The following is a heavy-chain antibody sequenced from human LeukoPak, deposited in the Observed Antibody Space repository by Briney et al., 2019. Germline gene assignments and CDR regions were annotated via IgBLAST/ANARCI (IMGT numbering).Heavy chain of an antibody. CDR2: INHSGST. Sequence: SETLSLTCTVSGGSISSSSYYWSWIRQPPGKGLEWIGEINHSGSTNYNPSLKSRVTISVDTSKNQFSLKLSSVTAADTAVYYCARSGWLRFRGYWFDSWGQGTLVTVSS. V-gene: IGHV4-39*07. CDR1: GGSISSSSYY. J-gene: IGHJ5*01. D-gene: IGHD5-12*01. CDR3: ARSGWLRFRGYWFDS.